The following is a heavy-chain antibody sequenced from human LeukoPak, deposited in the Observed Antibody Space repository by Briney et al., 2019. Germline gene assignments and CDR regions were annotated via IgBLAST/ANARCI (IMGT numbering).Heavy chain of an antibody. Sequence: ASVKVSCKASGYTFTSYGISWVRQAPGQGLEWMGWISAYNGNTNYAQKLQGRVTMTTDTSTSTAYMELRSLRSDDTAVYYCARGRSSSPVRFGYYYYYMDVWGKGTTVTVSS. CDR1: GYTFTSYG. V-gene: IGHV1-18*01. D-gene: IGHD6-6*01. J-gene: IGHJ6*03. CDR3: ARGRSSSPVRFGYYYYYMDV. CDR2: ISAYNGNT.